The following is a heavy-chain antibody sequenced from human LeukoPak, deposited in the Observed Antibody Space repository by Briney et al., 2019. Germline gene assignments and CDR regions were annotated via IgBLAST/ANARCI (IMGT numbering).Heavy chain of an antibody. CDR2: FDPEDGET. CDR3: ATVTDYYGSGSFDY. Sequence: ASVKVSCKVSVYTLTELSMHWVRQAPGKGLEWMGGFDPEDGETIYAQKFQGRVTMTEDTSTDTAYMELSSLRSEDTAVYYCATVTDYYGSGSFDYWGQGALVTVSS. CDR1: VYTLTELS. V-gene: IGHV1-24*01. J-gene: IGHJ4*02. D-gene: IGHD3-10*01.